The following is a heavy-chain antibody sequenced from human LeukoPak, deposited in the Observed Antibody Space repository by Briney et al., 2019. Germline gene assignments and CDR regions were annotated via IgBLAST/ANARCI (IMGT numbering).Heavy chain of an antibody. V-gene: IGHV4-39*07. CDR3: ARDAATIDFYAFDI. CDR1: GGSISSSSYY. J-gene: IGHJ4*02. CDR2: IFYSGST. Sequence: PSETLSLTCTVSGGSISSSSYYWGWIRQPPGKGLEWIGNIFYSGSTYYSPSVKSRVTISLDTSRNQFSLKLNSVTAADTAVYYCARDAATIDFYAFDIWGQGTLVTVSS. D-gene: IGHD1-26*01.